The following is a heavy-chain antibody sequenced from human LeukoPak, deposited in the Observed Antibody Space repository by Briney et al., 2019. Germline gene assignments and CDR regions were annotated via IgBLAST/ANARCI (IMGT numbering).Heavy chain of an antibody. Sequence: GESLRLSCAASGFTFTTYWMTWVRQAPGKGLEWVANINQDGTEKHYVDSVKGRFTISRDNAKNSLSLQMNILRVEDTAVYYCAKVAKYYYGSETYYFFEHWGQGTPVTASS. CDR2: INQDGTEK. V-gene: IGHV3-7*01. CDR1: GFTFTTYW. J-gene: IGHJ4*02. CDR3: AKVAKYYYGSETYYFFEH. D-gene: IGHD3-10*01.